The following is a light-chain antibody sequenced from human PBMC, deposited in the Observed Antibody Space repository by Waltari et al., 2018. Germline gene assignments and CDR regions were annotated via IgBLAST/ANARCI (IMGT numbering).Light chain of an antibody. J-gene: IGKJ2*01. CDR2: WAS. Sequence: DIVMTQSPDSLGVSLVERATINCKSGQRVLHTNNKDYLAWYQQKPGQPPKLLIYWASTREFGVPDRFSGSGSGTSFTLTISSLQAEDVAVYYCQQYYSTPNTFGQGTKLEIK. CDR3: QQYYSTPNT. V-gene: IGKV4-1*01. CDR1: QRVLHTNNKDY.